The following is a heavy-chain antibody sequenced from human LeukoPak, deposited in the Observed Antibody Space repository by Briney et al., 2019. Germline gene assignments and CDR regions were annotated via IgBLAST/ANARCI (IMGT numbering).Heavy chain of an antibody. V-gene: IGHV4-61*02. Sequence: PSQTLSLTCSVSGGSISSIPYHWTWIRQPAGKGLEWIGRVYPTGNTNYNPSLKSRVIISIDTSKNEFSLKLNSVTAADTAVYYCGRWARYWGQGILVTVSS. CDR1: GGSISSIPYH. CDR3: GRWARY. CDR2: VYPTGNT. J-gene: IGHJ4*02.